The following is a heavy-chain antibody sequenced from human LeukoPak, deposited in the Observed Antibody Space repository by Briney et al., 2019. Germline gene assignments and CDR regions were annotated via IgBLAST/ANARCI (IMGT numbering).Heavy chain of an antibody. D-gene: IGHD6-13*01. Sequence: GGSLRLSCAASGFTFDDYAMHWVRQAPGKGLEWISGISWNSGSIGYADSVKGRFTISRDNAKNSLYLQMNSLRAEDTAFYYCAKGIVAAAGIGFDYWGQGTLVTVSS. V-gene: IGHV3-9*01. J-gene: IGHJ4*02. CDR2: ISWNSGSI. CDR1: GFTFDDYA. CDR3: AKGIVAAAGIGFDY.